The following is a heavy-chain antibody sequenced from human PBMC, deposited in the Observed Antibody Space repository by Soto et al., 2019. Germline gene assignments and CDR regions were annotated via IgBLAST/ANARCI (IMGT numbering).Heavy chain of an antibody. D-gene: IGHD3-3*01. Sequence: SQTLSLTCAISGDSVSSNSAAWNWIRQSPSRGLEWLGRTYYRSRWYNDYAVSVKSRITVNPDTSKNQFSLHLNSVTPEDTAVYYCARGYYDFWSGYYQYYYYYIDARGKRNTVPVSS. CDR3: ARGYYDFWSGYYQYYYYYIDA. CDR2: TYYRSRWYN. J-gene: IGHJ6*03. CDR1: GDSVSSNSAA. V-gene: IGHV6-1*01.